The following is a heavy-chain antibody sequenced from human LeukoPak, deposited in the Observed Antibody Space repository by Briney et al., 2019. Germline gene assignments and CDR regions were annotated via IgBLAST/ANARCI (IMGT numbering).Heavy chain of an antibody. CDR1: GYTFTGYY. D-gene: IGHD5-18*01. V-gene: IGHV1-2*02. CDR2: INPNSGGT. Sequence: ASVKVSCKASGYTFTGYYMHWVRQAPGQGLEWMGWINPNSGGTNYAQKFQRRVTMTRDTSISTAYMELSRLRSDDTAVYYCARVGIQLWSQYYFDYWGQGTLVTVSS. CDR3: ARVGIQLWSQYYFDY. J-gene: IGHJ4*02.